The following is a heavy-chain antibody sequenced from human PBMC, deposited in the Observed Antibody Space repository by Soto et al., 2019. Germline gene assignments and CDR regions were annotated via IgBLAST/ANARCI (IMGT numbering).Heavy chain of an antibody. V-gene: IGHV4-30-4*01. Sequence: SSETLSLTCTVSGGSINSGDYYWSWIRQPPGKGLEWIGYIYYSGSTYYNPSLKSRVSISVDTSKNQFSLKLSSVTAADTAVYYCARAQYCITTSCYHWFDPWGQGTLVTVSS. J-gene: IGHJ5*02. CDR1: GGSINSGDYY. CDR3: ARAQYCITTSCYHWFDP. D-gene: IGHD2-2*01. CDR2: IYYSGST.